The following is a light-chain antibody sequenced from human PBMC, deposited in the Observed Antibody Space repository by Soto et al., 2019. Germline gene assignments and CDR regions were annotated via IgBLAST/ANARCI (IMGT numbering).Light chain of an antibody. J-gene: IGKJ5*01. Sequence: DILMTQSPSSLSASVGDRVTITCRASQTIDNYLNWYQQKPGKAPKLLIYAASSLQSGVPSRFSGSGSGTDFTLTISSLQPEDFATYYCQQSYNTPPITFGQGTRLEIK. CDR2: AAS. CDR3: QQSYNTPPIT. CDR1: QTIDNY. V-gene: IGKV1-39*01.